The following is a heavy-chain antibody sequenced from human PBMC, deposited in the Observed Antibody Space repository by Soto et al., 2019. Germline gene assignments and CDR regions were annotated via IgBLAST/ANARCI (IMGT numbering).Heavy chain of an antibody. J-gene: IGHJ6*02. D-gene: IGHD3-16*01. V-gene: IGHV1-69*01. CDR2: SMPVFHTT. CDR3: ATATISPVSAAYHHYGMDV. CDR1: GGTFNNFA. Sequence: QVQLVQSGAEVKKPGSSVKVSCQASGGTFNNFAFTWVRQAPGQGLEWLGGSMPVFHTTNTAQPFQGRISITADEFTSTVYMEMSSLRFDDTAVYYCATATISPVSAAYHHYGMDVWGQGTTVTVSS.